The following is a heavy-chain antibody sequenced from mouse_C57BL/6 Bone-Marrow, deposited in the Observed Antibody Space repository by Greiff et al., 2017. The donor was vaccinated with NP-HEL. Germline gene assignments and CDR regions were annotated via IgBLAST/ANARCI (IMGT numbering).Heavy chain of an antibody. D-gene: IGHD1-1*01. Sequence: QVQLQQPGAELVKPGASVKLSCKASGYTFTRYWMHWVKQRPGQGLEWIGMIHPNSGSTNYNEKFKSKATLTVDKSSSTAYMQLSSLTSEDSAVYYCAREDYYGSSNWYFDVWGTGTTVTVSS. J-gene: IGHJ1*03. CDR3: AREDYYGSSNWYFDV. CDR1: GYTFTRYW. CDR2: IHPNSGST. V-gene: IGHV1-64*01.